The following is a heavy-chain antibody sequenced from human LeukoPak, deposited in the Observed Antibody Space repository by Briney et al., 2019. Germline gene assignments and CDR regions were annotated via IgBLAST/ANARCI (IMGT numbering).Heavy chain of an antibody. V-gene: IGHV1-46*01. D-gene: IGHD3-22*01. CDR2: INPTSGTT. Sequence: ASAKVSCMASGYTFTSYYIHWVRQAPGQGLEWMGLINPTSGTTKYSQKFKGRVTMTGDTSTSTVYMELSGLRSEDTAVYYCTRTLYDSSGNYYFDHWGQGTLVTVSS. CDR1: GYTFTSYY. CDR3: TRTLYDSSGNYYFDH. J-gene: IGHJ4*02.